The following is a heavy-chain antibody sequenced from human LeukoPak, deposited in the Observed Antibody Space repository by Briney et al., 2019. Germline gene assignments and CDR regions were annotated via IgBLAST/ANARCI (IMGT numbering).Heavy chain of an antibody. V-gene: IGHV3-23*01. CDR1: GFTFSNYS. J-gene: IGHJ4*02. D-gene: IGHD2-2*01. CDR2: ISGSGGST. Sequence: VGSVRLSCAASGFTFSNYSMNWVRQAPGKGLEWVSAISGSGGSTYYADSVKGRFTISRDNSKNTLYLQMNSLRAEDAAVYYWASDLVVVPAASGYWGQGTLVTVSS. CDR3: ASDLVVVPAASGY.